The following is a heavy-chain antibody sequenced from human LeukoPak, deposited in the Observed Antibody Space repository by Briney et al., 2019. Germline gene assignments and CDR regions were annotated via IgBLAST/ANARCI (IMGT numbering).Heavy chain of an antibody. J-gene: IGHJ6*03. V-gene: IGHV4-4*07. D-gene: IGHD6-19*01. CDR2: IYTSGST. CDR1: GGSISSYY. CDR3: ARVHSSGWYTGYYYYMDV. Sequence: PSETLSLTCTVSGGSISSYYWSWIRQPAGKGLEWIGRIYTSGSTNYNPSLKSRVTMSVDTSKNQFSLKLGSVTAADTAVYYCARVHSSGWYTGYYYYMDVWGKGTTVTVSS.